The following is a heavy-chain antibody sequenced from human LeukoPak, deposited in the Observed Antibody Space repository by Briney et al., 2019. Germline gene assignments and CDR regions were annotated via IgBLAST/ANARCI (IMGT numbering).Heavy chain of an antibody. CDR2: ISYDGSNK. Sequence: GRSLRLSCAASGFTFSSYAMHWVRQAPGKGLEWVAVISYDGSNKYYADSVKGRFTIPRDNSKNTLYLQMNSLRAEDTAVYYCARDHYSYGPDYWGQGTLVTVSS. CDR3: ARDHYSYGPDY. J-gene: IGHJ4*02. CDR1: GFTFSSYA. D-gene: IGHD5-18*01. V-gene: IGHV3-30-3*01.